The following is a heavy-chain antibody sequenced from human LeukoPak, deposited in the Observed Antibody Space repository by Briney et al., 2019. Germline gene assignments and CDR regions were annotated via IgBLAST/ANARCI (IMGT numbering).Heavy chain of an antibody. D-gene: IGHD6-19*01. Sequence: PGGSLRLSCAASGFTFSSYSMNWVRQAPGKGLEWVPSISSSSSYIYYADSVKGRFTISRDNAKNSLYLQMNSLRAEDTAVYYCARAKGQWLVQGYFQHWGQGTLVTVSS. CDR3: ARAKGQWLVQGYFQH. J-gene: IGHJ1*01. CDR1: GFTFSSYS. V-gene: IGHV3-21*01. CDR2: ISSSSSYI.